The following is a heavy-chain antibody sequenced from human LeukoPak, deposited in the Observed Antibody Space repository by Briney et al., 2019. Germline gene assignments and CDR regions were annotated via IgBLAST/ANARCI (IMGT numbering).Heavy chain of an antibody. V-gene: IGHV3-9*01. J-gene: IGHJ4*02. CDR3: AKDLGYPYCSGGSCSTYGFDY. Sequence: GRSLRLSCAASGFTFDDYAMHWVRQAPGKGLEWVSGISWNSGSIGYADSVKGRFTISRDNAKNSLYLQMNSLRAEDTALYYCAKDLGYPYCSGGSCSTYGFDYWGQGTLVTVSS. CDR2: ISWNSGSI. D-gene: IGHD2-15*01. CDR1: GFTFDDYA.